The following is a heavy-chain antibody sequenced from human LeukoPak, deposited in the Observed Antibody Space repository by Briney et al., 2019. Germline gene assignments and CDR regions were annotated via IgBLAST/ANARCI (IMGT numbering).Heavy chain of an antibody. CDR2: INPNSGGT. J-gene: IGHJ5*02. D-gene: IGHD3-22*01. Sequence: ASVKVSCKASGYTFTGYYMHWVRQAPGQGLEWMGWINPNSGGTNYAQKFQGRVTMTRDTSISTAYMELSRLRSDDTAVYYCARGGPITMIVGGYNWFDPWGQGTLVTVSS. V-gene: IGHV1-2*02. CDR1: GYTFTGYY. CDR3: ARGGPITMIVGGYNWFDP.